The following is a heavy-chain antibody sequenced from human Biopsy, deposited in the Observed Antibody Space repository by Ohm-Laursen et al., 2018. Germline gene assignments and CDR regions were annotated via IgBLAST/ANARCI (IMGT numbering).Heavy chain of an antibody. CDR1: GFTVYNNY. Sequence: RSLRLSCTAFGFTVYNNYMTWVRQAPGKGLEWVAVIWYDGSNKYSADSVKGRFSISRDNSKNTVYLQMNSLRAADTAVYYCARDRYYGSESYYSHYNMDVWGQGTTVSVSS. J-gene: IGHJ6*02. V-gene: IGHV3-33*08. D-gene: IGHD3-10*01. CDR3: ARDRYYGSESYYSHYNMDV. CDR2: IWYDGSNK.